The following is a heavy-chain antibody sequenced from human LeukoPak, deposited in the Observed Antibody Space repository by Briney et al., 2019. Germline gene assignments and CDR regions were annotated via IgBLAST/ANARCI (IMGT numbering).Heavy chain of an antibody. D-gene: IGHD5-18*01. CDR2: IKSKTDGGTT. Sequence: GGSLRLSCAASGFTFSNAWMSWVRQAPGKGLEWVGRIKSKTDGGTTDYAAPVKGRFTISRDDSKNTLYLQMNSLKTEDTAVYYCAKEDTAMVYYFDHWGQGTLVTVSS. CDR3: AKEDTAMVYYFDH. V-gene: IGHV3-15*01. J-gene: IGHJ4*02. CDR1: GFTFSNAW.